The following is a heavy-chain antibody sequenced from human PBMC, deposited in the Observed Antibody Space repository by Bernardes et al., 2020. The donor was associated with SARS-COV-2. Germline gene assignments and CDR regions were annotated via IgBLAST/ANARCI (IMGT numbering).Heavy chain of an antibody. Sequence: GGYLSPSGAAAGFTLSRYKMKWVRPAPGKGLEWISSINPNSCYISYSDSVRGRFTISRDNAKNSVSLQMNSLRAEDTAVYYCARVDFSNLYYFDYWGQGTPVTVSS. V-gene: IGHV3-21*06. CDR2: INPNSCYI. CDR1: GFTLSRYK. D-gene: IGHD4-4*01. CDR3: ARVDFSNLYYFDY. J-gene: IGHJ4*02.